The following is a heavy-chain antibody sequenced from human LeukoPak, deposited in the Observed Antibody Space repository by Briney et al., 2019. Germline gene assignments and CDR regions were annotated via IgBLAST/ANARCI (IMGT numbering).Heavy chain of an antibody. CDR3: AREGIAAAGTLDY. CDR2: ISAYNGNT. Sequence: ASVKVSCKASGYTFTSYGISWVRQAPGQGLEWMGWISAYNGNTNYAQKFQGRVTITADESTSTAYMELSSLRSEDTAVYYCAREGIAAAGTLDYWGQGTLVTVSS. J-gene: IGHJ4*02. V-gene: IGHV1-18*01. CDR1: GYTFTSYG. D-gene: IGHD6-13*01.